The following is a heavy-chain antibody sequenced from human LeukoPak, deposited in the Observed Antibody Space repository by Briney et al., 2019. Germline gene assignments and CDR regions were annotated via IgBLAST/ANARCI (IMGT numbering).Heavy chain of an antibody. Sequence: PSETLSLTCAVYGGSFSGYYWSWIRQPPGKGLEWIGEINHSGSTNYNPSLKSRVTISVDTSKNQLSLQLTSVTAADTAVYYCARSGFALRFCGWFDPWGQGTLVTASS. CDR3: ARSGFALRFCGWFDP. V-gene: IGHV4-34*01. CDR2: INHSGST. CDR1: GGSFSGYY. D-gene: IGHD3-10*01. J-gene: IGHJ5*02.